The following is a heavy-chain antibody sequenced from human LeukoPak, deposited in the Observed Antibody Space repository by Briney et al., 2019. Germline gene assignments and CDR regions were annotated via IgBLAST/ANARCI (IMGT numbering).Heavy chain of an antibody. CDR3: ARVKGIQLWLRLYNWFDP. V-gene: IGHV4-34*01. D-gene: IGHD5-18*01. CDR2: INHSGST. Sequence: SETLSLTCAVYGGSFSGYYWSWIRQPPGKGLEWIGEINHSGSTNYNPSLKSRVTISVDTSKNQFSLKLSSVTAADTAVYYCARVKGIQLWLRLYNWFDPWGQGTLVTVSS. CDR1: GGSFSGYY. J-gene: IGHJ5*02.